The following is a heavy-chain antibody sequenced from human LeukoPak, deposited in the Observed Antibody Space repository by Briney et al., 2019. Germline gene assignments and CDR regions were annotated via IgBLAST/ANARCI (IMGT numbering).Heavy chain of an antibody. CDR3: ARDTDIVVVPAAPDY. CDR1: GYTFTSYG. D-gene: IGHD2-2*01. J-gene: IGHJ4*02. Sequence: ASVKVSCKASGYTFTSYGISWVRQAPGQGLEWMGSISAYNGNTNYAQKLQGRVTMTADTSTSTAYMELRSLRSDDTAVYYCARDTDIVVVPAAPDYWGQGTLVTVSS. CDR2: ISAYNGNT. V-gene: IGHV1-18*01.